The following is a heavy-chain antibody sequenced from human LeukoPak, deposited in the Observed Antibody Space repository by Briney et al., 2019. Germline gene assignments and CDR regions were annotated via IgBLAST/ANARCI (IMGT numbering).Heavy chain of an antibody. J-gene: IGHJ6*03. Sequence: SETLSLTCTVSGGSISSYYWSWIRQPAGKGLEWIGRIYTSGSTNYNPSLKSRVTISVDTSKNQFSLKLSSVPAADTAVYYCARDRWVSGPLMDVWGKGTTVTVSS. CDR3: ARDRWVSGPLMDV. V-gene: IGHV4-4*07. CDR1: GGSISSYY. CDR2: IYTSGST. D-gene: IGHD5-12*01.